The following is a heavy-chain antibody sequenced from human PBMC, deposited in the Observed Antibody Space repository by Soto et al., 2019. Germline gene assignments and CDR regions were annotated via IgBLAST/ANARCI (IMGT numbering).Heavy chain of an antibody. J-gene: IGHJ4*02. CDR1: GFTFSSYS. CDR2: ISSSSSYT. Sequence: PGGSLRRSCAASGFTFSSYSMNCVRQAPGKGLEWISSISSSSSYTYYADSVKGRFTISRDNSKNTLYLQMNSLRDDDTAVYYCAKGGRSKPWAYWGQGTPVTVSS. V-gene: IGHV3-21*04. CDR3: AKGGRSKPWAY.